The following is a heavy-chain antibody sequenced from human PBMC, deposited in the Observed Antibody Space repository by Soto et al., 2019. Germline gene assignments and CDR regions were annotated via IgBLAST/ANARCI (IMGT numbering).Heavy chain of an antibody. CDR2: INPNSGGT. J-gene: IGHJ4*02. V-gene: IGHV1-2*02. CDR3: ASLLQPIAVTKGLEADY. CDR1: GYTFTGYY. D-gene: IGHD6-19*01. Sequence: QVQLVQSGAEVKKPGASVKVSCKASGYTFTGYYMHWVRQAPGQGLEWMGWINPNSGGTNYAQKFQGRVTMTRDTSISTAYMELSRLRSDDTAVYYCASLLQPIAVTKGLEADYWGQGTLVTVSS.